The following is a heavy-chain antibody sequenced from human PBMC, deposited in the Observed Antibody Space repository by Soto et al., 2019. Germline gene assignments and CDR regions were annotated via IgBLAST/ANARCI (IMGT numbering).Heavy chain of an antibody. CDR1: GFSVGSNY. J-gene: IGHJ6*02. Sequence: GGSLRLSCAASGFSVGSNYMSWVRQAPGEGLEWVAIIYINGSTDYADSVQGRFSVSRDIYKNTLFLQMNNLRAEDTAVYFCSGDPSGYDEGDWYHGVDVWGQGTTVTVSS. V-gene: IGHV3-53*01. CDR2: IYINGST. CDR3: SGDPSGYDEGDWYHGVDV. D-gene: IGHD5-12*01.